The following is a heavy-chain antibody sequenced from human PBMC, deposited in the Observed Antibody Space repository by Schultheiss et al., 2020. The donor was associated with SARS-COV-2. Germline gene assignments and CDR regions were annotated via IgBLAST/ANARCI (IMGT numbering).Heavy chain of an antibody. CDR2: IYTSGST. Sequence: SETLSLTCTVSGGSISSYYWSWIRQPAGKGLEWIGRIYTSGSTNYNPSLKSRVTMSVDTSKNQFSLKLSSVTAADTAVYYCARDSPNLEWLVNWFDPWGQGTLVTVSS. J-gene: IGHJ5*02. CDR3: ARDSPNLEWLVNWFDP. CDR1: GGSISSYY. V-gene: IGHV4-4*07. D-gene: IGHD3-3*01.